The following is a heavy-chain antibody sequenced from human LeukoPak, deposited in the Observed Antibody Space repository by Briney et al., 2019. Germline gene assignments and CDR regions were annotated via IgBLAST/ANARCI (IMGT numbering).Heavy chain of an antibody. CDR2: MNPNSGNT. Sequence: ASVKVSCKASGYTFTGYYMHWVRQATGQGLEWMGWMNPNSGNTGYAQKFQGRVTITRNTSISTAYMELSSLRSEDTAVYYCGRDYYMDVWGKGTTVTVSS. CDR3: GRDYYMDV. V-gene: IGHV1-8*03. J-gene: IGHJ6*03. CDR1: GYTFTGYY.